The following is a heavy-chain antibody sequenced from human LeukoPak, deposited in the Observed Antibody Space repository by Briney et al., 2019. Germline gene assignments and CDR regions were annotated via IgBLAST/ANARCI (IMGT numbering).Heavy chain of an antibody. Sequence: SETLSLTCAVYGGSFSGYYWSWIRQPPGKGLEWIGEIYHSGSTNYNPSLKSRVTISVDKSKNQFSLKLSSVTAADTAVYYCARCDYSNYYYYYGMDVWGQGTTVTVSS. CDR1: GGSFSGYY. CDR2: IYHSGST. J-gene: IGHJ6*02. V-gene: IGHV4-34*01. D-gene: IGHD4-11*01. CDR3: ARCDYSNYYYYYGMDV.